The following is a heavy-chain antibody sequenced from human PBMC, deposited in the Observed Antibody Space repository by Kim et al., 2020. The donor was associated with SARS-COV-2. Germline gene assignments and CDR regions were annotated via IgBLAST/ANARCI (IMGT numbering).Heavy chain of an antibody. CDR3: ARRRYCSSTSCYVYFDY. D-gene: IGHD2-2*01. CDR2: INHSGST. CDR1: GGSFSGYY. J-gene: IGHJ4*01. Sequence: SETLSLTCAVYGGSFSGYYWSWIRQPPGKGLEWIGEINHSGSTNYNPSLKSRVTISVDTSKNQFSLKLSSVTAADTAVYYCARRRYCSSTSCYVYFDYWG. V-gene: IGHV4-34*01.